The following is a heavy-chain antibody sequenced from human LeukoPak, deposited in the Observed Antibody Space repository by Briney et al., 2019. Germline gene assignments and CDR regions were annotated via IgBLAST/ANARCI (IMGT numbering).Heavy chain of an antibody. J-gene: IGHJ4*02. D-gene: IGHD6-19*01. CDR2: INHSGST. V-gene: IGHV4-34*01. CDR3: ARGGQWLGALY. CDR1: GVSFSGYY. Sequence: PSETLSLTCAVYGVSFSGYYWSWIRQPPGKGLEWIGEINHSGSTNYNPSLKSRVTISVDTSKNQFSLKLSSVTAADTAVYYCARGGQWLGALYWGQGTLVTVSS.